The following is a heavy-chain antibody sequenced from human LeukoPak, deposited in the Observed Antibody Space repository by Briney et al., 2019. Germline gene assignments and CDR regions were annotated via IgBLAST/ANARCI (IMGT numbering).Heavy chain of an antibody. D-gene: IGHD6-19*01. CDR1: SGSISSGSYY. CDR2: IYTSGNT. J-gene: IGHJ6*03. V-gene: IGHV4-61*02. Sequence: SETLSLTCTVSSGSISSGSYYWSWIRQPAGKGLEWIGRIYTSGNTNYNPSLKSRVTISVDTSKNQFSLKLSSVTAADTAVYYCARRSGWYNYYYMDVWGKGTTVTVSS. CDR3: ARRSGWYNYYYMDV.